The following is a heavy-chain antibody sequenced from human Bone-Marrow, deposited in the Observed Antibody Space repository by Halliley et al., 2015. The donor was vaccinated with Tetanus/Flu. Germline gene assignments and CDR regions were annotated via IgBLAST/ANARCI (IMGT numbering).Heavy chain of an antibody. D-gene: IGHD3-16*01. CDR2: ITWDSRNV. Sequence: SLRLSCEASGFAFEDFAMHWVRLGPGKGLEWVSGITWDSRNVAYADSVKGRFTISRDNAKNALYLQMNSLRVEDPAFYYCAKEILGAPTELDFFNCGGQAALATV. CDR3: AKEILGAPTELDFFNC. CDR1: GFAFEDFA. J-gene: IGHJ1*01. V-gene: IGHV3-9*01.